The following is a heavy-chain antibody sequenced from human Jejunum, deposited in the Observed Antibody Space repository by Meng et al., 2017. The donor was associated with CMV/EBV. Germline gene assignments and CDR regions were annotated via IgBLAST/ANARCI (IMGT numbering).Heavy chain of an antibody. CDR1: GFTFSDYG. CDR2: ISYKGDNK. J-gene: IGHJ4*02. V-gene: IGHV3-30*02. D-gene: IGHD3-10*01. CDR3: TKDQVLL. Sequence: QEQAVGLGGGVGQAGGSLRLSCTPSGFTFSDYGMHWIRQAPGKGLEWVAFISYKGDNKYYADSVRGRFTISRDNSKNSLDLQMNSLRTEDTAVYYCTKDQVLLWGQGTLVTVSS.